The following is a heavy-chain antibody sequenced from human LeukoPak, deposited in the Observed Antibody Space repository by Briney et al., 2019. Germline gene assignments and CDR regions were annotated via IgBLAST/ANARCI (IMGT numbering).Heavy chain of an antibody. D-gene: IGHD3-22*01. CDR1: DGSMISYH. J-gene: IGHJ3*02. Sequence: PSETLSLTCSVSDGSMISYHWSWIRQPAGKGLEWIGRIYTTGSTDYHPSLMSRVPMSVDTSKNQCSLKLRSVTAADTAVYYCARPRYYDSSGYYFDIWGQGTMVTVSS. CDR3: ARPRYYDSSGYYFDI. V-gene: IGHV4-4*07. CDR2: IYTTGST.